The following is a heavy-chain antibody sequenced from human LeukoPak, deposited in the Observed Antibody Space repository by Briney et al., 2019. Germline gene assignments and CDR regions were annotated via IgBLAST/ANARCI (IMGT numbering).Heavy chain of an antibody. D-gene: IGHD3-10*01. CDR3: ARGRITMVRGVIIKRFDP. J-gene: IGHJ5*02. Sequence: SETLSLTCTVSGGSISSSGSYWGWIRQPPGKGLEWIGSIYYSGSTNYNPSLKSRVTISVDTSKNQFSLKLSSVTAADTAVYYCARGRITMVRGVIIKRFDPWGQGTLVTVSS. CDR1: GGSISSSGSY. V-gene: IGHV4-39*07. CDR2: IYYSGST.